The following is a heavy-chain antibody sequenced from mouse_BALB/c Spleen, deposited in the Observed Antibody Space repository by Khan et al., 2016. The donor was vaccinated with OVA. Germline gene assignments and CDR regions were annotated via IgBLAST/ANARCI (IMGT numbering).Heavy chain of an antibody. D-gene: IGHD2-1*01. CDR1: GYTFTSYY. CDR2: IYPGNINT. CDR3: AREGYYGNNRAWFAY. Sequence: VQLQQSGPELVKPGTSVRISCKASGYTFTSYYLYWVKQRPGQGLEWIGWIYPGNINTEYNEKFKGKATLTADKSSSTSYMHLTSLTSEDSAVYFFAREGYYGNNRAWFAYWGQGTLVTVSA. J-gene: IGHJ3*01. V-gene: IGHV1S56*01.